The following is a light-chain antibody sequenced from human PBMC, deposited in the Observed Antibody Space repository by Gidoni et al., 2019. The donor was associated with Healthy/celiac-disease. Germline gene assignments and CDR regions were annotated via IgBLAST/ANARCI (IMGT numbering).Light chain of an antibody. CDR3: NSRDSSGNHVV. V-gene: IGLV3-19*01. J-gene: IGLJ2*01. Sequence: SSELTQDPAVSVALGQTVRITCQGDSLRRDYASWYQQKPGQAPVLVIYGKNNRPSGIPDRFSGSSSGSTASLTITGAQAEDEADYYCNSRDSSGNHVVFGGGTKLTVL. CDR2: GKN. CDR1: SLRRDY.